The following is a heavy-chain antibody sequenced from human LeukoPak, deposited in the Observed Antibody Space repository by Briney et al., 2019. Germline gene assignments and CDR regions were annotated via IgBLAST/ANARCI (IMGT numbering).Heavy chain of an antibody. CDR2: INHSGST. V-gene: IGHV4-34*01. Sequence: PETLSLTCAVYGGSFSGYYWSWVRHPPGEGLERIGEINHSGSTNYTPSLKRRVTISVHTSTNKFSLKRSSVTAEDTAVYYCARGGYRYGSTVTTPSRYMDVWGKGTTVTVSS. J-gene: IGHJ6*03. D-gene: IGHD5-18*01. CDR3: ARGGYRYGSTVTTPSRYMDV. CDR1: GGSFSGYY.